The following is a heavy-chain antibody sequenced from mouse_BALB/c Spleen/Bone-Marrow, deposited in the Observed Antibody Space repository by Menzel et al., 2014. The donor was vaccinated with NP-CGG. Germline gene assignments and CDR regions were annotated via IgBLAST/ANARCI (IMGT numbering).Heavy chain of an antibody. CDR1: GFTFSNYW. CDR2: IRLKSNNYAT. J-gene: IGHJ3*01. CDR3: TTGFAY. V-gene: IGHV6-6*02. Sequence: EVKVEESGGGLVQPGGSMKLSCVASGFTFSNYWMNWVRQSPEEGLEWVAEIRLKSNNYATHYAESVKGRFTISRDDSKSSVYLQMNNLRAEDTGIYYCTTGFAYWGQGTLVTVSA.